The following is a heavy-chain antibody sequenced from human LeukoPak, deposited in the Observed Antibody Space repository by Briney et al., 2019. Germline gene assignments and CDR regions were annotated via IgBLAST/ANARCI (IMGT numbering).Heavy chain of an antibody. CDR3: ARVPHDYGDYEYYYYYYGMDV. V-gene: IGHV3-7*01. J-gene: IGHJ6*02. D-gene: IGHD4-17*01. Sequence: GGSLRLSCAASGFTFSSYWMSWVRQAPVKGLEWVANIKQDGSEKYYVDSVKGRFTISRDNAKNSLYLQMNSLRAEDTAVYYCARVPHDYGDYEYYYYYYGMDVWGQGTTVTVSS. CDR2: IKQDGSEK. CDR1: GFTFSSYW.